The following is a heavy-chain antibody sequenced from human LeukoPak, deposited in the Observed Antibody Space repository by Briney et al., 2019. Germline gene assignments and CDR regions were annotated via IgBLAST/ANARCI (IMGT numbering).Heavy chain of an antibody. CDR3: ARAVTGGKSAFDI. CDR2: IYYSGST. CDR1: GGSISSYY. J-gene: IGHJ3*02. Sequence: PSETLSLTCTVSGGSISSYYWSWIRQPPGKGLEWIGYIYYSGSTNYNPSLKSRVTISVDTSKNQFSLKLSSVTAADTAVYYCARAVTGGKSAFDIWGQGTMVTASS. D-gene: IGHD2-15*01. V-gene: IGHV4-59*01.